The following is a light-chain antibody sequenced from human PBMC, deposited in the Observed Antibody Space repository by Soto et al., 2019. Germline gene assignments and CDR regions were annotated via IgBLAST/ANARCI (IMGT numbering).Light chain of an antibody. CDR1: QDIKNY. CDR2: DAS. Sequence: DIQMTQSPSSLSASVGDRVTITCQASQDIKNYLNWYQQKSGKAPKLLIYDASDLETGVPSRFSGSGSGTDFTFTINSLQPEDIATYYCQHYNSYSEAFGQGTKVDIK. CDR3: QHYNSYSEA. V-gene: IGKV1-33*01. J-gene: IGKJ1*01.